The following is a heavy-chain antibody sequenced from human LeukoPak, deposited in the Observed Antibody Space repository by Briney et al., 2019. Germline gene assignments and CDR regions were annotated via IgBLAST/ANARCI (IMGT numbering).Heavy chain of an antibody. D-gene: IGHD3-22*01. J-gene: IGHJ5*02. CDR3: AKDRPNYYHTSGSYYKRYGVS. CDR1: GFTFNTYA. V-gene: IGHV3-23*01. Sequence: GGSLRLSCAASGFTFNTYAMSWVRQAPGKGLEWVSSISSRSDLSYYVDSVKGRFTISRDNSRSTLYLQMSGLRAEDTALYYCAKDRPNYYHTSGSYYKRYGVSWGRGTLVTVSS. CDR2: ISSRSDLS.